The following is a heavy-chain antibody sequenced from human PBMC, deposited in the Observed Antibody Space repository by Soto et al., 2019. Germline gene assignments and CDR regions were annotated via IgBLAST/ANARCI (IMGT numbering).Heavy chain of an antibody. J-gene: IGHJ4*02. CDR2: ISGSGGST. CDR1: GFTFSSYA. CDR3: AKDKSGAARSSSRIFDY. V-gene: IGHV3-23*01. Sequence: GGSLRLSCAASGFTFSSYAMSWVRQAPGKGLEWVSAISGSGGSTYYADSVKGRFTISRDNSKNTLYLQMNSLRAEDTAVYYCAKDKSGAARSSSRIFDYWGQGTLVTVSS. D-gene: IGHD6-6*01.